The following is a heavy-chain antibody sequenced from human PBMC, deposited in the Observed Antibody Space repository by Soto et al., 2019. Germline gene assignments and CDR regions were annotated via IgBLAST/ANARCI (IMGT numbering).Heavy chain of an antibody. D-gene: IGHD6-13*01. CDR2: IIPILGIA. CDR3: SRGPFLAAAGHHRLYY. J-gene: IGHJ4*02. Sequence: QVQLVQSGAEVKKPGSSVKVSCKASGGTFSSYTISWVRQAPGQGLEWMGRIIPILGIANYAQKFQGRVTITAAKSTRKAYMEVSSLRSEDTAVSYCSRGPFLAAAGHHRLYYWGQGTLVTVSP. V-gene: IGHV1-69*02. CDR1: GGTFSSYT.